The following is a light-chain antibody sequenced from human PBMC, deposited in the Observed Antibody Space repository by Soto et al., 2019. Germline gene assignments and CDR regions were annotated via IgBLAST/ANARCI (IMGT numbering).Light chain of an antibody. CDR1: SSDIGSYDC. J-gene: IGLJ1*01. CDR2: VVS. V-gene: IGLV2-14*01. CDR3: SSLTRTNTYV. Sequence: QSVLTQPASVSGAPGQAITISCSGTSSDIGSYDCVSWHQQHPGKAPKLLIYVVSGRPTGVSGVSDRFSGYKSGNTASLTSSWLQAEDDANYYCSSLTRTNTYVFGTGTKLTVL.